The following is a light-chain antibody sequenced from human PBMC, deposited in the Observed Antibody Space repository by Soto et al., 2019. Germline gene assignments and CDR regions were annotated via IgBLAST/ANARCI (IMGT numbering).Light chain of an antibody. V-gene: IGKV3-11*01. CDR2: DSS. CDR3: QQRGVWLFT. Sequence: EIQLTQFPAALSLSPGYGATLSCRASHSVISDLAWYQQKRGQAPRLLMYDSSNRATGIPARFSGSGSGTDFSLIISSLEHEDFAVYYLQQRGVWLFTFAGGT. CDR1: HSVISD. J-gene: IGKJ4*01.